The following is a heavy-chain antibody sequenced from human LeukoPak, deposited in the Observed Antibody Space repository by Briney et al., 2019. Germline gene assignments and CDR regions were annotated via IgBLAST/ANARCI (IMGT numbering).Heavy chain of an antibody. CDR1: GGSISSSSYY. V-gene: IGHV4-39*07. D-gene: IGHD2-21*02. J-gene: IGHJ5*02. CDR3: ARDGRTYCGGDCWSNWFDP. CDR2: IYYSGST. Sequence: KPSETLSPTCTVSGGSISSSSYYWGWIRQPPGKGLEWIGSIYYSGSTYYNPSLKSRVTISVDTSKNQFSLKLSSVTAADTAVYYCARDGRTYCGGDCWSNWFDPWGQGTLVTVSS.